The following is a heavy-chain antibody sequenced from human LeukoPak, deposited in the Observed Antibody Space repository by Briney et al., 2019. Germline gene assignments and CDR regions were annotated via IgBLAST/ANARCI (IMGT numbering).Heavy chain of an antibody. Sequence: PSETLSLTCTVSGGSISSSSYYWGWIRQPPGKGLEWIGSIYYSGSTYYNPSLKSRVTISVDTSKNQFSLKLSSVTAADTAVYYCARDLKDYYGSSGPYYTIDYWGQGTLVTVSS. CDR3: ARDLKDYYGSSGPYYTIDY. D-gene: IGHD3-22*01. J-gene: IGHJ4*02. V-gene: IGHV4-39*02. CDR2: IYYSGST. CDR1: GGSISSSSYY.